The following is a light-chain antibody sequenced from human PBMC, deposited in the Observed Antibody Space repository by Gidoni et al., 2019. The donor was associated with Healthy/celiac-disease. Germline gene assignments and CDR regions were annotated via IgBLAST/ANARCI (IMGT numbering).Light chain of an antibody. J-gene: IGLJ1*01. V-gene: IGLV2-14*01. CDR3: SSYTSSRTPDV. CDR2: EVS. Sequence: QSALTQPASVSGSPGQSITISCTGTSSDVGGYNYVSWYQHHPGKAPKLMIYEVSNRPSGVSNRFSGSKSGNAASLTISGLQAEDEADYYCSSYTSSRTPDVFGTGTKVTVL. CDR1: SSDVGGYNY.